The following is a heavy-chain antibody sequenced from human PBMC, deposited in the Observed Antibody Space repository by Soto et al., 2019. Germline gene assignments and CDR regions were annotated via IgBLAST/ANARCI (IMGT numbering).Heavy chain of an antibody. Sequence: PGESLKISCQSSGYTFSNSWIGWVRQLPGKGLEWMGIIYPGDHETRYSPSFHGKVTISADRSINTAYLQWNSLEASDTAFYFCARSPRSSPYFDYWGQGALVTVSS. CDR2: IYPGDHET. J-gene: IGHJ4*02. D-gene: IGHD6-13*01. CDR3: ARSPRSSPYFDY. CDR1: GYTFSNSW. V-gene: IGHV5-51*01.